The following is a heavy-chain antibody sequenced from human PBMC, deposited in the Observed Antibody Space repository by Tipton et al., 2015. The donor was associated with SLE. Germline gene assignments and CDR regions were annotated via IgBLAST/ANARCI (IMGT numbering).Heavy chain of an antibody. Sequence: TLSLTCTVSGASVSSFCWNWIRQSPGKGLEWIACVCNSVSTNYDPSLKSRGTVSVDTSKNHFSLELTSVTAEDTAVYYCARGFLYDGFQVWGQGTLVTVSS. D-gene: IGHD2-2*02. J-gene: IGHJ1*01. CDR3: ARGFLYDGFQV. CDR1: GASVSSFC. V-gene: IGHV4-59*02. CDR2: VCNSVST.